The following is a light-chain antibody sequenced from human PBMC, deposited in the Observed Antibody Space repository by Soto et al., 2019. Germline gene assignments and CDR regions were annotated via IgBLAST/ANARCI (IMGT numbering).Light chain of an antibody. CDR1: QPVSRN. J-gene: IGKJ5*01. Sequence: EVVMTQSPAALSVAPGERATISCRASQPVSRNLAWYQQRPGQAPRLLIYDVFTRAAGIPARFSGSGSETEFTLTIRSLQSEDFAVYYCQQYNNWPSFGQGTRLEIK. CDR3: QQYNNWPS. V-gene: IGKV3-15*01. CDR2: DVF.